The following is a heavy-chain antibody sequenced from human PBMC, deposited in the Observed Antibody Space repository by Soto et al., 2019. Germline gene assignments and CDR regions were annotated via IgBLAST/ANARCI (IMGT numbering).Heavy chain of an antibody. CDR1: GGAFSDYA. Sequence: QVQLVQSGAEVKKPGSSVKVSCKASGGAFSDYAFSWVRQAPGQGLEWLGGIMPIFRAPDYAQKFQGRVTITADESTRTAYMEMRSLRSEDTAVYYCARWLKGADIGNYYYGMDVWGQGTTVTV. D-gene: IGHD3-22*01. CDR2: IMPIFRAP. J-gene: IGHJ6*02. CDR3: ARWLKGADIGNYYYGMDV. V-gene: IGHV1-69*12.